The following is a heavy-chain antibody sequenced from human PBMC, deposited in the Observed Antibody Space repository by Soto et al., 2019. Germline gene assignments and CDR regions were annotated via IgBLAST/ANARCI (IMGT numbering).Heavy chain of an antibody. CDR1: GASITPYY. J-gene: IGHJ6*03. V-gene: IGHV4-59*08. CDR2: IYYSGST. D-gene: IGHD3-3*01. CDR3: ARIFLEWSPENYSYYYMDV. Sequence: QVQLQESGPGLVKPSETLSLTCAVSGASITPYYWAWIRQPPGKGLEWIGFIYYSGSTKYNPSLKSRVTISIDTSKNQFSLRLSSVTAADTAVYYRARIFLEWSPENYSYYYMDVWGEGTTVTVSS.